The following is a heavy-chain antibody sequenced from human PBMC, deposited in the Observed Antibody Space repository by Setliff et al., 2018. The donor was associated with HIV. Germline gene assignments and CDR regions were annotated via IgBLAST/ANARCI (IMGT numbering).Heavy chain of an antibody. CDR3: ARGEGLCGGGDCFPLAYFDY. V-gene: IGHV4-34*01. CDR1: GGSFSGYY. Sequence: SETLSLTCAVYGGSFSGYYWSWIRQSPGKGLEWIGEIIYNGGTNYNPSLKSRVSISLDTPKNQFSLKLTSVTAADTAIYYCARGEGLCGGGDCFPLAYFDYWGRGTLVTVSS. CDR2: IIYNGGT. J-gene: IGHJ4*02. D-gene: IGHD2-21*02.